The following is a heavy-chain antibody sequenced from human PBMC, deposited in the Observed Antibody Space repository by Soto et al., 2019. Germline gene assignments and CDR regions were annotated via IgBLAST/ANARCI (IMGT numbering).Heavy chain of an antibody. D-gene: IGHD3-22*01. V-gene: IGHV4-38-2*01. J-gene: IGHJ4*02. CDR3: ARGLYYYDSSGYSPDY. CDR1: GYSISSGYY. CDR2: IYHSGTT. Sequence: SETLSLTCAVSGYSISSGYYWGWIRQPPGKGLEWIVTIYHSGTTYSNPSLKSRVTISVDTSKNQFSLKLSSVTAADTAVYYCARGLYYYDSSGYSPDYWGLGTLVTRLL.